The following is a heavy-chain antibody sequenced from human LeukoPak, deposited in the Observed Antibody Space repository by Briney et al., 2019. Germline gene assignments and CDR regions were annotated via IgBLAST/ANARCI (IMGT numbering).Heavy chain of an antibody. Sequence: GGSLRLSCVASGFTFSGYWMHWVRQAPGKGPVWVSRIKSDGSNTTYADSVKGRFTISRDNAKNTLYLQMNSLRAEDTAVYYCARGYCGGDHCHIDYYYGMDVWGQGTTVTVSS. V-gene: IGHV3-74*01. CDR3: ARGYCGGDHCHIDYYYGMDV. CDR2: IKSDGSNT. J-gene: IGHJ6*02. CDR1: GFTFSGYW. D-gene: IGHD2-21*02.